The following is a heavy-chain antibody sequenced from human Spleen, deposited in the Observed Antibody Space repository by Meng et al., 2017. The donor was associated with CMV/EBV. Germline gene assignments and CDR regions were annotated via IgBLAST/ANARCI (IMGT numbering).Heavy chain of an antibody. Sequence: ATGVIFSNYPMSWVRQAPGKGLEWVALISDDGTDKYYADSVKGRLTISRDNSKNTLSLQMNSLRAEDTAVYYCARGYNFWSGYYIYWGQGTLVTVSS. V-gene: IGHV3-30*04. D-gene: IGHD3-3*01. J-gene: IGHJ4*02. CDR2: ISDDGTDK. CDR1: GVIFSNYP. CDR3: ARGYNFWSGYYIY.